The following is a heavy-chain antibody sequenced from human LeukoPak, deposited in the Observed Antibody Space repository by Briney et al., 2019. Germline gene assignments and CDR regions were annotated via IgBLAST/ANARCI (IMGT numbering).Heavy chain of an antibody. CDR1: GITFSNYA. Sequence: GGSLRLSCTASGITFSNYAMTWVRQSPGKGLEWVSGLSASGGTTSYADSVKGRFTISRDNSKNMVYLQMNSLRAEDTAVYYCARDNSQLDWGQGTLVTVSS. D-gene: IGHD1-1*01. J-gene: IGHJ4*02. CDR2: LSASGGTT. CDR3: ARDNSQLD. V-gene: IGHV3-23*01.